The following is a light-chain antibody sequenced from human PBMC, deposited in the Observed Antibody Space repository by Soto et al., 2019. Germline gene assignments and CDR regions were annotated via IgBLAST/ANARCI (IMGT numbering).Light chain of an antibody. CDR1: QSVSSSY. CDR2: GAS. J-gene: IGKJ2*01. Sequence: EIVLTQSPGTLSLSPGERATLSCRARQSVSSSYLAWYQQKPGQAPRLLIYGASSRATGIPDRFSGSGSGTDFTLTISRLEPEDLAVYYCQQYGSSLPMYTFGQGTKLEIK. V-gene: IGKV3-20*01. CDR3: QQYGSSLPMYT.